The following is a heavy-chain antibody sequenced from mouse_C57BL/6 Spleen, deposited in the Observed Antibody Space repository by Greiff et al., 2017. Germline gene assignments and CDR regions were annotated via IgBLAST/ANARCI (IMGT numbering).Heavy chain of an antibody. CDR3: ARVDDYDGFAY. CDR1: GYAFTNYL. CDR2: INPGSGGT. V-gene: IGHV1-54*01. J-gene: IGHJ3*01. D-gene: IGHD2-4*01. Sequence: QVQLQQSGAELVRPGTSVKVSCKASGYAFTNYLIEWVKQRPGQGLEWIGVINPGSGGTNYNEKFKGKATLTADKSSSTAYTQLSSLTSEDSAVYFCARVDDYDGFAYWGQGTLVTVSA.